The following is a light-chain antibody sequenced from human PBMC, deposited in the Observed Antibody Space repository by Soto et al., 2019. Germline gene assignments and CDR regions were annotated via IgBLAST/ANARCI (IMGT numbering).Light chain of an antibody. V-gene: IGKV3-15*01. CDR3: QQRSNWPRT. Sequence: EIVMTQSPATLAVSPGERATLSCRASQSISNHLTWYQQKPGQPPRLLIYGASTRATGIPARFSGSGSGTEFTLTISDLHSEDFAVYYCQQRSNWPRTFGQGTKVEIK. J-gene: IGKJ1*01. CDR1: QSISNH. CDR2: GAS.